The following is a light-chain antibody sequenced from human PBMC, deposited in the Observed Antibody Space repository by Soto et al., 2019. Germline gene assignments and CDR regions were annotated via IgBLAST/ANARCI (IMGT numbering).Light chain of an antibody. V-gene: IGKV3D-20*01. CDR3: QQYGSTPWT. CDR2: DAT. CDR1: QRVSNNF. Sequence: VVLTQFPGTLSLSPGETATLSCGASQRVSNNFLGWYQQKPGLPPRLLIYDATSRANGIPERSSGRGSGTHFTLTISRLEPEDFAVYYCQQYGSTPWTFGRGTKVEMK. J-gene: IGKJ1*01.